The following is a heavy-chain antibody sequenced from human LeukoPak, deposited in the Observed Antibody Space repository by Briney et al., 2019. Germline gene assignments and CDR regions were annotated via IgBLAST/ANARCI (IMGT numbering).Heavy chain of an antibody. J-gene: IGHJ4*02. CDR2: ISAYNGNT. CDR3: ARDNMITFGGVIVVLDY. Sequence: GASVKVSCKASGYTFTSYGISWVRPAPGQGLEWMGWISAYNGNTNYAQKLQGRVTMTTDTSTSTAYMELRSLRSDDTAVYYCARDNMITFGGVIVVLDYWGQGTLVTVSS. CDR1: GYTFTSYG. V-gene: IGHV1-18*01. D-gene: IGHD3-16*02.